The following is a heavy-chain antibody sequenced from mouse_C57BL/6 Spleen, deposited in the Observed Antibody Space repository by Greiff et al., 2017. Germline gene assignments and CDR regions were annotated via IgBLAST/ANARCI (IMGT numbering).Heavy chain of an antibody. Sequence: VQLQQPGTELVKPGASVKLSCKASGYTFTSYWMHWVKQRPGQGLEWIGNINPSNGGPNYNEKFKSKATLTVDKSSSTAYMQLSSLTSEDSEVYYCARSAYYDYDEFAYWGQGTLVTVSA. D-gene: IGHD2-4*01. CDR3: ARSAYYDYDEFAY. J-gene: IGHJ3*01. CDR2: INPSNGGP. CDR1: GYTFTSYW. V-gene: IGHV1-53*01.